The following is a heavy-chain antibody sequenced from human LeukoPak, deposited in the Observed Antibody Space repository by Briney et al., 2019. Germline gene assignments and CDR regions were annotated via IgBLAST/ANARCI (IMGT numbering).Heavy chain of an antibody. CDR1: GFTFGDHA. V-gene: IGHV3-49*04. J-gene: IGHJ3*02. Sequence: GRSLRLSCTASGFTFGDHAMSWVRQAPGKGLEWVGFIRSKAYRGTTEYAASVKGRFTISRDDSTSIVYLQMNSLETEDTAVYYCANPVAVAGTEDAFDIWGQGTMVTVSS. D-gene: IGHD6-19*01. CDR2: IRSKAYRGTT. CDR3: ANPVAVAGTEDAFDI.